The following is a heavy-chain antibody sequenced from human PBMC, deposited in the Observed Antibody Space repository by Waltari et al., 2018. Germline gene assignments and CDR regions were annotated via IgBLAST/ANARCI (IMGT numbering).Heavy chain of an antibody. CDR2: ISGSGGST. J-gene: IGHJ2*01. D-gene: IGHD2-21*02. CDR1: GFTFRSYA. Sequence: EVQLLESGGGLVQPGGYLRLSCAASGFTFRSYAMSWVRPPPGKGLAWVAAISGSGGSTYYGDARKGRFTSSRDNSKNTLYLQMNSLRAEDTAVYYCAKDGSKVVTYWYFDLWGRGTLVTVSS. V-gene: IGHV3-23*01. CDR3: AKDGSKVVTYWYFDL.